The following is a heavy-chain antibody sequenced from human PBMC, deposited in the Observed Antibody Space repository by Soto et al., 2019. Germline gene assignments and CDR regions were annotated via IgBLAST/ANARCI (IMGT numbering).Heavy chain of an antibody. CDR2: IYYSGST. V-gene: IGHV4-59*08. CDR3: ARRWGSAADY. J-gene: IGHJ4*02. D-gene: IGHD2-15*01. CDR1: GGSISSYY. Sequence: QVQLQESGPGLVKPSETLSLTCTVSGGSISSYYWSWIRQPPGKGLEWIGYIYYSGSTNYNPSLKSRVTISVDTSKNQFSLKLSSVTAAETAVYYCARRWGSAADYWGQGTLVTVSS.